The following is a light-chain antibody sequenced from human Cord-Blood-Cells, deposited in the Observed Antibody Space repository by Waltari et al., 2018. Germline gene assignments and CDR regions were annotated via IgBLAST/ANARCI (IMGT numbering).Light chain of an antibody. Sequence: SALTQPSPVSGSPGQSITISCTGTSSDVGSYNLVSWYQQHPGKAPKLMSYEGSKRPSGVSNRFSGSKSGNTASLTISGLQAEDEADYYCCSYAGSSTWVFGGGTKLTVL. CDR1: SSDVGSYNL. CDR2: EGS. J-gene: IGLJ3*02. V-gene: IGLV2-23*01. CDR3: CSYAGSSTWV.